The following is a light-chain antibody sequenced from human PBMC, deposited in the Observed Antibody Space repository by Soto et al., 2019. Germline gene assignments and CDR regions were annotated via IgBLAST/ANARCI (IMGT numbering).Light chain of an antibody. CDR2: DVS. CDR3: QQYYSDPLT. V-gene: IGKV1-5*01. CDR1: RSFNTW. Sequence: DIQMTQYPSTLSESVGDRVTITCRASRSFNTWLAWYQQKPGKAPKLLIYDVSSLQIGVPSRFSGSGSGTEFTLTNSSLQPDDFATYYCQQYYSDPLTFGGGTTVEIK. J-gene: IGKJ4*01.